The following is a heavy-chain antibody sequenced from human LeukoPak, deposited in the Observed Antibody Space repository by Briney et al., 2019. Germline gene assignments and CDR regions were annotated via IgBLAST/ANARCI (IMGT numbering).Heavy chain of an antibody. CDR2: ISGGDFT. CDR3: AKDPFGSGSYKWRFDS. J-gene: IGHJ5*01. V-gene: IGHV3-69-1*01. Sequence: GGSLRLSCAASGFTFSDYNMNWVRQAPGKGLEWVSSISGGDFTSYADSVKGRFTISRDNAKNSLYLQMNSLRAEDTAVYYCAKDPFGSGSYKWRFDSWGQGTLVTVSS. D-gene: IGHD3-10*01. CDR1: GFTFSDYN.